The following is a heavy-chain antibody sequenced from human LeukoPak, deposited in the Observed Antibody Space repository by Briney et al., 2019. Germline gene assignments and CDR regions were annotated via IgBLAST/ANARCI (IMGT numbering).Heavy chain of an antibody. Sequence: SGTLSLTCAVSGGSISSSNWGRGVRQPPGKGLEWIGEIYHSGSTNYNPSLKSRVTISVDKSKNQFSLKLSSVTAADTAVYYCARGGAYTRSGSYSQWYFDYWGQGTLVTVSS. CDR1: GGSISSSNW. CDR3: ARGGAYTRSGSYSQWYFDY. D-gene: IGHD3-10*01. J-gene: IGHJ4*02. CDR2: IYHSGST. V-gene: IGHV4-4*02.